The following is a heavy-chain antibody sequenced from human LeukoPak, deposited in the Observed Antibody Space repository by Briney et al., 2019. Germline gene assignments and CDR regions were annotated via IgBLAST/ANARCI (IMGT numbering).Heavy chain of an antibody. D-gene: IGHD6-25*01. V-gene: IGHV3-13*01. J-gene: IGHJ3*02. CDR2: IDTTGDT. CDR3: ARVLTARSGGYDAFDI. Sequence: GGSLRLSCAASGFTFSSYDLHWVRQGTGKGLEWVSAIDTTGDTYYPGSVKGRFTISRENSKSSLYLQMNSLRAGDTAVYYCARVLTARSGGYDAFDIWGQGTMVTVSS. CDR1: GFTFSSYD.